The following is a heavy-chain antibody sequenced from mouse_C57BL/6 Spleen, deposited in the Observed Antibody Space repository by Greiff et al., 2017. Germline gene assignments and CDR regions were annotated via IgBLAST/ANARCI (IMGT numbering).Heavy chain of an antibody. CDR2: SNPNNGGT. Sequence: VQLQQSGPELVKPGASVKIPCKASGYTFPDYNMDWVKQSHGKSLEWIGESNPNNGGTIYNQKFKGKATLTVEKSSSTAYMELRSLTSEDTAVYYCAGYDYRDWGQGTTRTVSS. V-gene: IGHV1-18*01. J-gene: IGHJ2*01. CDR1: GYTFPDYN. D-gene: IGHD2-4*01. CDR3: AGYDYRD.